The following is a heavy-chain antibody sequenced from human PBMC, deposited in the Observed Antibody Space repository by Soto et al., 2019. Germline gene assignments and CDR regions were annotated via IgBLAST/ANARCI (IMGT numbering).Heavy chain of an antibody. J-gene: IGHJ6*02. CDR3: ARVRCFNGLCHTADYGMDV. D-gene: IGHD2-8*01. CDR2: IIPISGTT. Sequence: SVKVSCKASGDVFRSYGINWVRQAPGQGLEWMGGIIPISGTTNYAQKFQGRVAITADESTDTVYMELSRLRSEDTAVYFCARVRCFNGLCHTADYGMDVWGQGTTVTVS. V-gene: IGHV1-69*13. CDR1: GDVFRSYG.